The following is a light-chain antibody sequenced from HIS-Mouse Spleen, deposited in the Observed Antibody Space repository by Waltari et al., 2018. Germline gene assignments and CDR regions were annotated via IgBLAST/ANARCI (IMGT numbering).Light chain of an antibody. V-gene: IGLV2-8*01. Sequence: QSALTQPPSASGSPGQSVTIXCTGXSSDXGGYNYVSWYQQHPGKAPKLMVYEVSKRTSXXPDRFSGSKSGNTASLTVSGLQAEDEADYYCSSYAGSNNLVFGGGTKLTV. CDR2: EVS. J-gene: IGLJ2*01. CDR3: SSYAGSNNLV. CDR1: SSDXGGYNY.